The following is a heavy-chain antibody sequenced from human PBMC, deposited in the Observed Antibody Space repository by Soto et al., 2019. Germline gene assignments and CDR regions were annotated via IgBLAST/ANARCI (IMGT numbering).Heavy chain of an antibody. J-gene: IGHJ4*02. Sequence: QVQLVESGGGVVQPGRSLRLSCAASGLTFSSYGMHWVRQAPGKGLEWVAVIWYDGSNKYYADSVKGRFTISRDNSKNTLYLQMNSLRAEDTAVYYCAREDYYDSSGYYDYWGQGTLVTVSS. CDR3: AREDYYDSSGYYDY. V-gene: IGHV3-33*01. D-gene: IGHD3-22*01. CDR2: IWYDGSNK. CDR1: GLTFSSYG.